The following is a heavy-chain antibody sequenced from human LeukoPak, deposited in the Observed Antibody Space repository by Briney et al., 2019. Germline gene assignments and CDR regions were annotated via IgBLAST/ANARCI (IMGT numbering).Heavy chain of an antibody. V-gene: IGHV3-49*04. CDR1: GFTFDDYA. CDR2: IRSKVYGGAT. J-gene: IGHJ4*02. Sequence: GGSLRLSCTASGFTFDDYAMNWVRQAPGKGLEWVGSIRSKVYGGATEYAASVRGRFTISRDDSKRIAYLQMNSLKTEDTGVYYCARDFSRGSAGILDSWGQGTLVTVSS. CDR3: ARDFSRGSAGILDS. D-gene: IGHD3-3*01.